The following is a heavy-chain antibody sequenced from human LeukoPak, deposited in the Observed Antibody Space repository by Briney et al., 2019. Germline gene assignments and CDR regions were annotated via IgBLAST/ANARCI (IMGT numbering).Heavy chain of an antibody. CDR3: ARGYFDWLSDNRRMGDYFDY. V-gene: IGHV3-21*01. J-gene: IGHJ4*02. CDR2: ISSSSSYI. D-gene: IGHD3-9*01. CDR1: GFTFSSYS. Sequence: GGSLRLSCAASGFTFSSYSMNWVRQAPGKGLEWVSSISSSSSYIYYADSVKGRFTISRDNAKNSLYLQMNSLRAEDTAVYYCARGYFDWLSDNRRMGDYFDYWGQGTLVTVSS.